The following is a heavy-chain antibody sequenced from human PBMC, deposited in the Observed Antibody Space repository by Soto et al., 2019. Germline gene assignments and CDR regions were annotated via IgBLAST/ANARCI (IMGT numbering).Heavy chain of an antibody. Sequence: SVKVSCKASGGTFSSYAISWVRQAPGQGLEWMGGIIPIFGTANYAQKFQGRVTITADESTSTAYMELSSLRSEDTAVYYCARDQQDYDFWSGSPYYYYGMDAWGQGTTVTVSS. J-gene: IGHJ6*02. V-gene: IGHV1-69*13. D-gene: IGHD3-3*01. CDR1: GGTFSSYA. CDR3: ARDQQDYDFWSGSPYYYYGMDA. CDR2: IIPIFGTA.